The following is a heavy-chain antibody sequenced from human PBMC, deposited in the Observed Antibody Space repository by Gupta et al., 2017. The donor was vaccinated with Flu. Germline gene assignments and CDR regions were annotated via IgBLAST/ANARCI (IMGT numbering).Heavy chain of an antibody. Sequence: EVQLVESGGGLVQPGGSLRLSWVASGFPFSSYEMTWVRQAPGKGLEWVSYISNSGNTIYYAESVKGRFTSSRDNAKNSVYLQMNSLRAEDKAIYYCARGAARIGVVGAATGYFQLWGQGTLVTVSS. CDR3: ARGAARIGVVGAATGYFQL. D-gene: IGHD2-15*01. V-gene: IGHV3-48*03. CDR2: ISNSGNTI. J-gene: IGHJ1*01. CDR1: GFPFSSYE.